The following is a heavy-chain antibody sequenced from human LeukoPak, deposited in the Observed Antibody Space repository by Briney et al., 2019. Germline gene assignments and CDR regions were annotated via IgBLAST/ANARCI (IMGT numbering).Heavy chain of an antibody. Sequence: GGSLRLSCAASGFTFSSYAMTWVRQAPGRGLEWVSSIRDSGGSTNYAESVEGRFTVYRDNSKNTLFLQMNSLRAEDTAIYYCAKGERGSPAFVDCWGQGTLVTVSS. D-gene: IGHD3-16*01. J-gene: IGHJ4*02. V-gene: IGHV3-23*01. CDR1: GFTFSSYA. CDR3: AKGERGSPAFVDC. CDR2: IRDSGGST.